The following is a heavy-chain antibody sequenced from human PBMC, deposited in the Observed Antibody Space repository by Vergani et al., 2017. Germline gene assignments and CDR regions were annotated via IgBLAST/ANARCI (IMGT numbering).Heavy chain of an antibody. Sequence: QVQLVQSGAEVKKPGASVKVSCKASGYTFTSYGISWVRQAPGQGLEWMGWMNPNSGNTGYAQKFQGRVTMTRNTSISTAYMELSSLRSEDTAVYYCARAWGYCSSTSCYSAGDYYYYMDVWGKGTTVTVSS. V-gene: IGHV1-8*02. J-gene: IGHJ6*03. D-gene: IGHD2-2*02. CDR3: ARAWGYCSSTSCYSAGDYYYYMDV. CDR2: MNPNSGNT. CDR1: GYTFTSYG.